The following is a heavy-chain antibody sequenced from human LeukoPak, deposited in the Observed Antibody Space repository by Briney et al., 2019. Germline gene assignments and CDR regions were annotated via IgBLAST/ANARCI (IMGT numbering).Heavy chain of an antibody. CDR3: ARIYYDSSGYYQYYYYYYMDV. V-gene: IGHV4-61*02. CDR2: IYTSGST. D-gene: IGHD3-22*01. Sequence: SETLSLTCTVSGGSISSGSYYWSWIRQPAGKGLEWIGRIYTSGSTNYNPSLKSRVTISVDTSKNQFSLKLSSVTAADTAVYYCARIYYDSSGYYQYYYYYYMDVWGKGTTVTVSS. CDR1: GGSISSGSYY. J-gene: IGHJ6*03.